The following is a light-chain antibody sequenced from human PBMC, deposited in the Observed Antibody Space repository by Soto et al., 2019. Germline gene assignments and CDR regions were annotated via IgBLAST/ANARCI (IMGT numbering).Light chain of an antibody. CDR1: SSNIGAGYD. J-gene: IGLJ1*01. CDR3: QSYDSSLSAHYV. CDR2: GNS. Sequence: QSVLTQPPSVSGAPGQRVTISCTGSSSNIGAGYDVHWYQQLPGTAPKLLIYGNSNRPSGVPDRFSGSKSGTSASLAITGLQAVDEADYYCQSYDSSLSAHYVFGTGTKLTVL. V-gene: IGLV1-40*01.